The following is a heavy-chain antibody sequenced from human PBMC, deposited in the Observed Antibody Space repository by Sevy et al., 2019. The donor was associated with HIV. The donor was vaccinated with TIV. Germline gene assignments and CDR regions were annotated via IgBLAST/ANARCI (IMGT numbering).Heavy chain of an antibody. Sequence: ASVKVSCKVSGYTLTELSIHWVRQAPGKGLQWMGGFDPEPGETIYAQKFQGRVIMTKDTSTDTAYMELSSLRSEDTAVYYCATTRPVVTLFDYWGQGTLVTVSS. V-gene: IGHV1-24*01. D-gene: IGHD4-4*01. J-gene: IGHJ4*02. CDR2: FDPEPGET. CDR1: GYTLTELS. CDR3: ATTRPVVTLFDY.